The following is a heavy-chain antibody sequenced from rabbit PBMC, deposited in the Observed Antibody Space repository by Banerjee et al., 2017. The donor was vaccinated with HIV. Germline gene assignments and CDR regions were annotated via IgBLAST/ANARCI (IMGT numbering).Heavy chain of an antibody. V-gene: IGHV1S45*01. Sequence: QEQLEESGGGLVKPEGSLKLSCTASGFDLSSYYVMCWVRQAPGKGLEWIGCIDAGSGTTYYANWAKGRFTISKTSSTTVSLQMTSLTAADTATYFCARNGAGSNYAFNLWGPGTLVTV. CDR3: ARNGAGSNYAFNL. CDR1: GFDLSSYYV. D-gene: IGHD8-1*01. J-gene: IGHJ4*01. CDR2: IDAGSGTT.